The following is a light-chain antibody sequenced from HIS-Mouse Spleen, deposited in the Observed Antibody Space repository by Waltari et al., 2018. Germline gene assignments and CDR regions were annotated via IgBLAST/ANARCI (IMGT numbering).Light chain of an antibody. CDR2: SNN. Sequence: QSVLTQPPSASGTPGQRVTISCSGSSSNIGSNTVTWYQQLPGTAPKLLIYSNNHRPSGVPDRVSGSKSGTSASLAISGLQSEDEADYYCAAWDDSLNGVVFGGGTKLTVL. J-gene: IGLJ2*01. CDR1: SSNIGSNT. CDR3: AAWDDSLNGVV. V-gene: IGLV1-44*01.